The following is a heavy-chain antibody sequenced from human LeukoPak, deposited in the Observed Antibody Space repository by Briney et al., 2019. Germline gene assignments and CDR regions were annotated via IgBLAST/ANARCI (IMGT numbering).Heavy chain of an antibody. CDR3: ARDMVAAALDY. D-gene: IGHD6-13*01. V-gene: IGHV1-69*05. Sequence: SVKVSCKASGGTFSSYAISWVRQAPGQGLEWMGRIIPIFGTANYAQRFQGRVTITTNESTSTAYMELSSLRSEDTAVYYCARDMVAAALDYWGQGTLVTVSS. J-gene: IGHJ4*02. CDR1: GGTFSSYA. CDR2: IIPIFGTA.